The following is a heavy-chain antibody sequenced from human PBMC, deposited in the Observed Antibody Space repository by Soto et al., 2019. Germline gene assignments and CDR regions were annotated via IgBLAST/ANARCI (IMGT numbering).Heavy chain of an antibody. J-gene: IGHJ5*02. Sequence: SGTLSLTCTVSGGSISSGGYYWSWIRQQPGKGLEWIGYIYYSGSTYYNPSLKSRVTISVDTSKNQFSLKLSSVTAADTAVYYCAALCSSTSCYANWFDPWGQGTLVTVSS. D-gene: IGHD2-2*01. CDR1: GGSISSGGYY. V-gene: IGHV4-31*03. CDR3: AALCSSTSCYANWFDP. CDR2: IYYSGST.